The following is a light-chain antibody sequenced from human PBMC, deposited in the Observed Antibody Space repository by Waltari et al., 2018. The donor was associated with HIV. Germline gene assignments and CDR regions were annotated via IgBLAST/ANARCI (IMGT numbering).Light chain of an antibody. J-gene: IGKJ2*01. CDR2: WTS. CDR3: QQYFNTPYT. V-gene: IGKV4-1*01. CDR1: QTLFYSSNHKNY. Sequence: DIVMTQSPASLTVSLGGRATINCKSNQTLFYSSNHKNYLAWYQQKPRQPPKLLIYWTSSRESGVPDRFSGSGSVTNFSLTITSLQAEDVAIYYCQQYFNTPYTFGRGTKVEI.